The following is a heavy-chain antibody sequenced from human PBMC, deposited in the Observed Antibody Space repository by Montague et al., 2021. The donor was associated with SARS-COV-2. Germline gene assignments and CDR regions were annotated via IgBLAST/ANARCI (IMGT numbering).Heavy chain of an antibody. CDR2: IYYSGSS. D-gene: IGHD2-2*01. Sequence: SETLSLTCSVSGDSISHSSFYWGWIRQPPGKGLEWIGRIYYSGSSYYNPSLKSRVTISIDTSKNQFSLELSSVTAADTAVYYCARHTVFCTSTSCFQEPPLNFYMDVWGKGTTVTVSS. CDR3: ARHTVFCTSTSCFQEPPLNFYMDV. V-gene: IGHV4-39*01. J-gene: IGHJ6*03. CDR1: GDSISHSSFY.